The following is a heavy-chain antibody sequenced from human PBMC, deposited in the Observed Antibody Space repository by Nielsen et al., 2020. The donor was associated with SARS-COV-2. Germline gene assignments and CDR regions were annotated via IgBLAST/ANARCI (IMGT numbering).Heavy chain of an antibody. J-gene: IGHJ6*02. Sequence: ASVKVSCKASGYTFTSYDINWVRQATGQGLEWMGWMNPNSGNTGYAQKFQGRVTMTRNTSISTAYMELSSLRSEDTAVYYCAREGTEPTVPLWGRYYYYCGMDVWGQGTTVTVSS. CDR3: AREGTEPTVPLWGRYYYYCGMDV. CDR2: MNPNSGNT. V-gene: IGHV1-8*01. CDR1: GYTFTSYD. D-gene: IGHD4-17*01.